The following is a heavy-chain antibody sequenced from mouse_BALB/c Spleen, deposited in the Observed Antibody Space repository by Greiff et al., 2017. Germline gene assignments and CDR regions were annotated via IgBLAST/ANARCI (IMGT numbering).Heavy chain of an antibody. CDR3: ARDGTLPNFDY. D-gene: IGHD4-1*01. J-gene: IGHJ2*01. CDR2: INSNGGST. Sequence: EVQRVESGGGLVQPGGSLKLSCAASGFTFSSYGMSWVRQTPDKRLELVATINSNGGSTYYPDSVKGRFTISRDNAKNTLYLQMSSLKSEDTAMYYCARDGTLPNFDYWGQGTTLTVSS. CDR1: GFTFSSYG. V-gene: IGHV5-6-3*01.